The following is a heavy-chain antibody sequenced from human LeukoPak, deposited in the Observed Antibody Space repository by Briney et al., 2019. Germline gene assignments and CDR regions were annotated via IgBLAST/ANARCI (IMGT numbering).Heavy chain of an antibody. CDR2: ISGSGGST. CDR3: AKDQRSIAVAGYFDY. V-gene: IGHV3-23*01. D-gene: IGHD6-19*01. CDR1: GFTSSSYA. Sequence: GGSLRPSCAASGFTSSSYAMSWVRQAPGKGLEWVSAISGSGGSTYYADSVKGRFTISRDNSKNTLYLQMNSLRAEDTAVYYCAKDQRSIAVAGYFDYWGQGTLVTVSS. J-gene: IGHJ4*02.